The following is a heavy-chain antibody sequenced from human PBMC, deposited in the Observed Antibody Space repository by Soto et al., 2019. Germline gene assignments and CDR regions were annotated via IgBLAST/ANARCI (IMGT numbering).Heavy chain of an antibody. Sequence: SVKVSCKATGGTFTSYAISWVRQAPGQGLEWMGGIIPIFGTANYAQKFQGRVTITADESTSTAYMELSSLRSEDTAVYYCARGKTIAAAAPDYWGQGTLVTVSS. CDR1: GGTFTSYA. J-gene: IGHJ4*02. D-gene: IGHD6-13*01. CDR3: ARGKTIAAAAPDY. CDR2: IIPIFGTA. V-gene: IGHV1-69*13.